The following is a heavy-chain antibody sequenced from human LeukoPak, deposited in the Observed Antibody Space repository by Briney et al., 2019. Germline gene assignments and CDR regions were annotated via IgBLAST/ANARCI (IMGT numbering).Heavy chain of an antibody. J-gene: IGHJ4*02. CDR3: ARALWGSYRYTSDY. CDR1: GYTFTSYY. Sequence: ASVKVSCKASGYTFTSYYIHWVQQAPGQGLEWMGIINPSGGSTGYAQKFQDRVTMSRDTSTSTVYMELSSLRSEDTAVYYCARALWGSYRYTSDYWGQGTLVTVSS. V-gene: IGHV1-46*01. CDR2: INPSGGST. D-gene: IGHD3-16*02.